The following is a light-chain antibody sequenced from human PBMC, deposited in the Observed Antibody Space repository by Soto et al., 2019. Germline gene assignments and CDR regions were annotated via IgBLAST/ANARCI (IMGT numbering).Light chain of an antibody. CDR1: QSIRTD. Sequence: DIVMTQSPATLSVSPGERATLSCRASQSIRTDLAWYQQKSGQGPRLLIYDASTRATGIPARFSGSGSGTEFTLTISSLQSEVFAVYYCQQYNNWPPWTFGQGTKVNIK. CDR3: QQYNNWPPWT. CDR2: DAS. V-gene: IGKV3D-15*01. J-gene: IGKJ1*01.